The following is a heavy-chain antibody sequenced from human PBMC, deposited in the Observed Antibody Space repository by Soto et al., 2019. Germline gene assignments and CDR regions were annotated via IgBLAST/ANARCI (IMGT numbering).Heavy chain of an antibody. Sequence: TSETLSLTCTVSGGSISSHYWSWIRQPPGQGLEWIGYIYYTGSTNYNPSLKSRVTISVDTSKSQFSLRLSSVTAADTAVYYCATTRNNYMIVSWSDPRGHGTLVTVSS. CDR1: GGSISSHY. D-gene: IGHD3-16*02. V-gene: IGHV4-59*11. CDR3: ATTRNNYMIVSWSDP. J-gene: IGHJ5*02. CDR2: IYYTGST.